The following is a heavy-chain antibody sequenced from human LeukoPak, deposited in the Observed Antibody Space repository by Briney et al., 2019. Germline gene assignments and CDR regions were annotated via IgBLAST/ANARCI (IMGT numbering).Heavy chain of an antibody. CDR2: IIPIFGTA. Sequence: ASVKVSCKASGYTFTSYYMHWVRQAPGQGLEWMGGIIPIFGTANYAQKFQGRVTITADESTSTAYMELSSLRSEDTAVYYCARGGSGSYYSAIFDYWGQGTLVTVSS. CDR1: GYTFTSYY. D-gene: IGHD1-26*01. CDR3: ARGGSGSYYSAIFDY. V-gene: IGHV1-69*13. J-gene: IGHJ4*02.